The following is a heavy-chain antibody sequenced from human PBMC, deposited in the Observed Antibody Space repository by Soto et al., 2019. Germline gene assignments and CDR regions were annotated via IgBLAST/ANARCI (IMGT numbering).Heavy chain of an antibody. Sequence: GVSLRLSCAGSGFKFSSYEMNWVRQAPGKGLEWLSFILHSGDIIYYADSVKGRFTISRDNAKNLLYLHMNTLRVEDTAIYYCATRMSVSYGPLFDQWGQGTLVTVSS. J-gene: IGHJ4*02. CDR1: GFKFSSYE. D-gene: IGHD3-16*01. CDR3: ATRMSVSYGPLFDQ. V-gene: IGHV3-48*03. CDR2: ILHSGDII.